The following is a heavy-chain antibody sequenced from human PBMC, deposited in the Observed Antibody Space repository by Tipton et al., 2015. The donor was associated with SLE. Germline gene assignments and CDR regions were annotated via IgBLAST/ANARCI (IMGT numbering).Heavy chain of an antibody. D-gene: IGHD6-13*01. J-gene: IGHJ4*02. CDR3: ARTMYTNSWPSDY. Sequence: QLVQSGAEVKKPGESLKISCKGSGYSFSSYWIGWVRQMPGKGLEWMGIIWPGDSDVRYSPSFQGQVTISADKSVSTAYLQWSSLKASDTAIYSCARTMYTNSWPSDYWGQGTLVTVSS. V-gene: IGHV5-51*01. CDR2: IWPGDSDV. CDR1: GYSFSSYW.